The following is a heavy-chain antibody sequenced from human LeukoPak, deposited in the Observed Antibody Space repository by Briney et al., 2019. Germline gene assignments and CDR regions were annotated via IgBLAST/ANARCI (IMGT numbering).Heavy chain of an antibody. CDR2: IIPIFGTA. Sequence: GASVKVPCKASGGTFSSYAISWVRQAPGQGLEWMGGIIPIFGTANYAQKFQGRVTITADESTSTAYMELSSLRSEDTAVYYCARGAMVKGTLNLNWFDPWGQGTLVTVSS. D-gene: IGHD5-18*01. CDR3: ARGAMVKGTLNLNWFDP. V-gene: IGHV1-69*13. CDR1: GGTFSSYA. J-gene: IGHJ5*02.